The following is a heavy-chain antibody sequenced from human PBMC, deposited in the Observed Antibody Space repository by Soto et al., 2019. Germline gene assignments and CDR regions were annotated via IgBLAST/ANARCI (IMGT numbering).Heavy chain of an antibody. V-gene: IGHV1-69*04. CDR2: IIPILGIA. CDR3: ARDLLQFNWNDVFNYYYYMDV. D-gene: IGHD1-1*01. CDR1: RGTFSSYT. Sequence: SAKVSCKASRGTFSSYTISWLRQAPGQGLEWMGRIIPILGIANYAQKFQGRVTITADKSTSTAYMELSSLRSEDTAVYYCARDLLQFNWNDVFNYYYYMDVWGKGTTVTVSS. J-gene: IGHJ6*03.